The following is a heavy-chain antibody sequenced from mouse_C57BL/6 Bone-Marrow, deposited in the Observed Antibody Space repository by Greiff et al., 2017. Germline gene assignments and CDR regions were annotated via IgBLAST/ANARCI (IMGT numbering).Heavy chain of an antibody. CDR3: ASTAQEGFAY. CDR1: GYTFTSYG. V-gene: IGHV1-81*01. D-gene: IGHD3-2*02. Sequence: VMLVESGAELARPGASVKLSCKASGYTFTSYGISWVKQRTGQGLEWIGEIYPRSGNTYYNEKFKGKATLTADKSSSTAYMELRSLTSEDSAVYFCASTAQEGFAYWGQGTLVTVSA. J-gene: IGHJ3*01. CDR2: IYPRSGNT.